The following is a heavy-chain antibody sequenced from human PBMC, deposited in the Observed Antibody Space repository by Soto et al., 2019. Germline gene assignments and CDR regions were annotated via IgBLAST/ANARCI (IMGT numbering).Heavy chain of an antibody. CDR1: GFTFSDYA. J-gene: IGHJ4*02. CDR2: VSHDGRKT. Sequence: VQLVESGGGVVQPGRSLRLSCAASGFTFSDYAMQWVRQAPGKGLEWVAVVSHDGRKTHYENSVKGRFTISRDSSKNTDSLEMTSLRAEETAVYYCAKGGRQWLVTSDFNYWGQGARVNVSS. D-gene: IGHD6-19*01. CDR3: AKGGRQWLVTSDFNY. V-gene: IGHV3-30*18.